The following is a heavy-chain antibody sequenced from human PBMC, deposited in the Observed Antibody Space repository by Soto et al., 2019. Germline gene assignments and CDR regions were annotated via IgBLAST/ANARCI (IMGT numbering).Heavy chain of an antibody. CDR3: ARGGGSSSPFDY. D-gene: IGHD6-13*01. Sequence: QVQLVQSGAEVKKPGSSVKVSCKTSGGTFTSYAISWVRQAPGQGLEWMGGIIPIFGTPNYAQKFQGRVTIPADDSTSTAYMELSSLRSEDTAVYYWARGGGSSSPFDYWGQGTLVTVSS. CDR1: GGTFTSYA. CDR2: IIPIFGTP. V-gene: IGHV1-69*12. J-gene: IGHJ4*02.